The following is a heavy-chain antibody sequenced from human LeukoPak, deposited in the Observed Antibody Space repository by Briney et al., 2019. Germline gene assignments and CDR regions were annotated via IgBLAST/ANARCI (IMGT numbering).Heavy chain of an antibody. V-gene: IGHV4-59*01. CDR2: VYYSGST. J-gene: IGHJ4*02. CDR3: ARFGAAAGTDX. D-gene: IGHD6-13*01. CDR1: GASITSYY. Sequence: SETLSLTCTVSGASITSYYWTWIRQPPGEGLEWIGYVYYSGSTNYNPSLKSRVTISVDTSKNQFSLKLTSMTAADTAVYYCARFGAAAGTDXWGQGXLVTV.